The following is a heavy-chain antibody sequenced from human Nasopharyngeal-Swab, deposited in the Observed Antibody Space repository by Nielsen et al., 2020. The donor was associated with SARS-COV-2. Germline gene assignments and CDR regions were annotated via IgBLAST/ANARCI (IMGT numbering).Heavy chain of an antibody. CDR1: GFTFSSYS. D-gene: IGHD2-2*02. V-gene: IGHV3-21*01. Sequence: GESLKISCAASGFTFSSYSMNWVRQAPGKGLEWVSSISSSSSYIYYADSVKGRFTISRDNAENSLYLQMNSLRAEDTAVYYCARDGGGCSSTSCYTWGQGTLVTVSS. J-gene: IGHJ4*02. CDR3: ARDGGGCSSTSCYT. CDR2: ISSSSSYI.